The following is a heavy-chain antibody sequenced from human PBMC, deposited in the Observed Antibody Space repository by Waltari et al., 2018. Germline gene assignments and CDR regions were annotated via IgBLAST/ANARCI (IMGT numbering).Heavy chain of an antibody. Sequence: QVQLQQWGAGLLNPSETLSLTCAVYGGSFSGYLWNWVRQSAGKGLEWIGEINDGGGTNYNPSLKSRVTISLDTSTNQLSLKLSSLTAADTAIYYCTREVIADRAAYDLWGQGTMVTVSS. D-gene: IGHD3-16*02. CDR2: INDGGGT. CDR1: GGSFSGYL. V-gene: IGHV4-34*02. J-gene: IGHJ3*01. CDR3: TREVIADRAAYDL.